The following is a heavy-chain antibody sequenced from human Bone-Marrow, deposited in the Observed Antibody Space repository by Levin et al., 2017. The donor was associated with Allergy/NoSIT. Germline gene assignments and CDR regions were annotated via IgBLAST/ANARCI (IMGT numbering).Heavy chain of an antibody. V-gene: IGHV4-38-2*01. CDR3: VRVDWLLNDYFGMDA. CDR2: IHSSGNT. Sequence: SQTLSLTCAVSDYSISSGYFWGWVRQPPGKGLEWIGYIHSSGNTNYSPSLKSRVTISVDTSKNQFSLHLSSVTAADTAVYYCVRVDWLLNDYFGMDAWGRGTTVTVSS. J-gene: IGHJ6*02. D-gene: IGHD3/OR15-3a*01. CDR1: DYSISSGYF.